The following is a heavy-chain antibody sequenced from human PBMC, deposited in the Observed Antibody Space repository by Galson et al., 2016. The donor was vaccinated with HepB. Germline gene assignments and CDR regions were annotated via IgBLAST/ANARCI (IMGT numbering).Heavy chain of an antibody. CDR1: GFTFGDYA. Sequence: SLRLSCAASGFTFGDYAISWVRQAPGKGLEWVGFIRSKAYGGTTEYAASVKDRFTISRDGSKSIAYLQMNSQKTEDTAVYYCSEAFCGGACADYFQHWGQGTLVTVSS. CDR2: IRSKAYGGTT. D-gene: IGHD2-21*02. J-gene: IGHJ1*01. V-gene: IGHV3-49*04. CDR3: SEAFCGGACADYFQH.